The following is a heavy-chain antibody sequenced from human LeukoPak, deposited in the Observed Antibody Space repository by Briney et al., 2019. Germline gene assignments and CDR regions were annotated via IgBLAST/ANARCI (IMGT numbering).Heavy chain of an antibody. J-gene: IGHJ4*02. D-gene: IGHD6-13*01. CDR3: ARTRTVSSYSSSWFDREHFDY. Sequence: ASVKVSCKASGYTFTSYAMHWVRQAPGQRLEWMGWINAGNGNTKYSQKFQGRVTITRDTSASTAYMELSSLRSEDTAVYYCARTRTVSSYSSSWFDREHFDYWGQGTLVTVSS. CDR1: GYTFTSYA. V-gene: IGHV1-3*01. CDR2: INAGNGNT.